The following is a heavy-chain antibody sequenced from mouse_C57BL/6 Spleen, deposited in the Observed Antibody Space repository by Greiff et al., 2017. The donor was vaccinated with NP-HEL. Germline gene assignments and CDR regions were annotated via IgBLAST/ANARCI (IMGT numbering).Heavy chain of an antibody. Sequence: VKVVESGAELVKPGASVKLSCKASGYTFTEYTIHWVKQRSGQGLEWIGWFYPGSGSIKYNEKFKDKATLTADKSSSTVYMELSRLTSEDSAVYFCARHLDGYSWFAYWGQGTLVTVSA. CDR2: FYPGSGSI. J-gene: IGHJ3*01. D-gene: IGHD2-3*01. CDR1: GYTFTEYT. V-gene: IGHV1-62-2*01. CDR3: ARHLDGYSWFAY.